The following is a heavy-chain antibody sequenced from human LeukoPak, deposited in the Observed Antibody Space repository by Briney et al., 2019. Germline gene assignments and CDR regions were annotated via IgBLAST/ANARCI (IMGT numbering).Heavy chain of an antibody. CDR1: GGSISSGSYY. J-gene: IGHJ6*03. D-gene: IGHD3-10*01. CDR2: IYTSGST. V-gene: IGHV4-61*02. CDR3: ARSVRGAMSGYYYYMDV. Sequence: PSETLSLTCTVSGGSISSGSYYWSWIRQPAGKGLEWIGRIYTSGSTNYNPSLKSRVTISVDTSKNQFSLKLSSVTAADTAVYYCARSVRGAMSGYYYYMDVWGKGTTVTVSS.